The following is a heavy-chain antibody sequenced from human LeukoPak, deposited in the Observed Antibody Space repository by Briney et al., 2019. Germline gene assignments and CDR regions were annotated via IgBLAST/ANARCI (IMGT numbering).Heavy chain of an antibody. CDR1: GFTFSSYW. CDR3: ARVHWNYVYMDV. D-gene: IGHD1-7*01. V-gene: IGHV3-7*01. CDR2: IKQDGSEK. J-gene: IGHJ6*03. Sequence: GRSLRLSCAVSGFTFSSYWMSCVRQAPGKGLEWVANIKQDGSEKYYVDSVKGRFTISRGNAKDSLYLQMNSLRAEDTAVYCCARVHWNYVYMDVWGKGTTVSVSS.